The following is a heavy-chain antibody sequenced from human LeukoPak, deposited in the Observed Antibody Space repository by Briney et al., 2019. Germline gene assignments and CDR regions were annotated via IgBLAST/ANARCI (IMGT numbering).Heavy chain of an antibody. V-gene: IGHV4-59*10. CDR1: GESMIGYY. J-gene: IGHJ4*02. D-gene: IGHD3-10*01. CDR3: ARGNYHTSGSHYRLDY. Sequence: SETLSLTCAVSGESMIGYYWDWIRQPAGEELEWIGRIFTSGNTNYNPSLESRVTMSIDTSKNQFSLKLTSMTAADTAVYYCARGNYHTSGSHYRLDYWGQGNKVTVSS. CDR2: IFTSGNT.